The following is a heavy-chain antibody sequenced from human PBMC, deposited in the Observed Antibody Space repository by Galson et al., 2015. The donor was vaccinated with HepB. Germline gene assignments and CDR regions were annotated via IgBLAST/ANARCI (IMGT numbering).Heavy chain of an antibody. D-gene: IGHD5-24*01. Sequence: SLRLSCAASGFTVSSNYMSWVRQAPGKGLEWVSVIYSGGSTYYADSVKGRFTISRDNSKNTLYLQMYSLRAEDTAVYYCARGLDGYNWAFDIWGQGTMVTVSS. V-gene: IGHV3-53*01. J-gene: IGHJ3*02. CDR3: ARGLDGYNWAFDI. CDR1: GFTVSSNY. CDR2: IYSGGST.